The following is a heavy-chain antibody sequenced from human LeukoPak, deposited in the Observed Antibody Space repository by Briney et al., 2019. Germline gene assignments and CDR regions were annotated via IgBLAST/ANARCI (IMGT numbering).Heavy chain of an antibody. V-gene: IGHV3-21*01. J-gene: IGHJ3*02. CDR3: AKVDGYYDSSGYDAFDI. CDR1: GFTFSSYS. D-gene: IGHD3-22*01. Sequence: GGSLRLSCAASGFTFSSYSMNWVRQAPGKGLEWVSSISSSSSYIYYADSVKGRFTISRDNAKNSLYLQMNSLRAEDTAVYYCAKVDGYYDSSGYDAFDIWGQGTMVTVSS. CDR2: ISSSSSYI.